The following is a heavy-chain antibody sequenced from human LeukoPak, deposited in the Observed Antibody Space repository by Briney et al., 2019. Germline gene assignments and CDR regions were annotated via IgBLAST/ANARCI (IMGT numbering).Heavy chain of an antibody. D-gene: IGHD5-18*01. CDR2: ISAYNGNT. Sequence: ASVKVSCKASGYTFTSYGISWVRQAPGQGLEWMGWISAYNGNTNYAQKLQGRVTMTTDTSTSTAYMELRSLRSDDTAVYYCARDTAMTPNWYFDLWGRGTLVTVSS. CDR3: ARDTAMTPNWYFDL. J-gene: IGHJ2*01. CDR1: GYTFTSYG. V-gene: IGHV1-18*01.